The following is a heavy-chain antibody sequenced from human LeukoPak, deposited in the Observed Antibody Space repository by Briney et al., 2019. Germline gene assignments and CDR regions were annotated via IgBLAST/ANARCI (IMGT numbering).Heavy chain of an antibody. CDR1: GGTFSSYA. Sequence: GASVKVSCKASGGTFSSYAISWVRQAPGQGLEWMGGIIPIFGTANYAQKLQGRVTMTTDTSTSTAYMELRSLRSDDTAVYYCARDGSGSYSGDAFDIWGQGTMVTVSS. J-gene: IGHJ3*02. CDR2: IIPIFGTA. D-gene: IGHD1-26*01. V-gene: IGHV1-69*05. CDR3: ARDGSGSYSGDAFDI.